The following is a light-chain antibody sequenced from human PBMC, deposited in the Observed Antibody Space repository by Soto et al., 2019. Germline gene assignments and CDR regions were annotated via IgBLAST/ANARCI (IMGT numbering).Light chain of an antibody. J-gene: IGKJ4*01. CDR1: QGIRHQ. CDR3: QQYNAYPLT. CDR2: AES. V-gene: IGKV1-16*01. Sequence: DIQVTQSPSSLSASVGDRVTITCQTSQGIRHQLAWLQLKPGKAPKSLIYAESSLQSGVPSRFSGSGSERDFTLTISSLQPEDFATYYCQQYNAYPLTFGGGTKVEI.